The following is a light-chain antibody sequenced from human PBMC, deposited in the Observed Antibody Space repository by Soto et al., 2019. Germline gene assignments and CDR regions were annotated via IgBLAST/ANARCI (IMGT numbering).Light chain of an antibody. CDR2: AAS. J-gene: IGKJ4*01. V-gene: IGKV1-39*01. CDR3: QQSYSTLPLT. CDR1: QSISSY. Sequence: DLQLTQSPSSLSASVGDRVTITCRASQSISSYLNWYQQKPGKAHKLLIYAASSLQSGVPSRFSGSGSGTDFTLTISSLQPEDFATYYCQQSYSTLPLTFGGGTKVEIK.